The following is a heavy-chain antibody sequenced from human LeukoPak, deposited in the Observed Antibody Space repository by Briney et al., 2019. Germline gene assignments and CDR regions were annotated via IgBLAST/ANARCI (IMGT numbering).Heavy chain of an antibody. Sequence: SETLSLTCAVYGGSFSGYYWSWIRQPPGKGLEWIGEINHSGSTNYNPSLKSRVTISVDTSKNQISLKLSSVTAADTAVYYCARGVGAAFDYWGQGTLVTVSS. V-gene: IGHV4-34*01. CDR2: INHSGST. CDR1: GGSFSGYY. J-gene: IGHJ4*02. CDR3: ARGVGAAFDY. D-gene: IGHD1-26*01.